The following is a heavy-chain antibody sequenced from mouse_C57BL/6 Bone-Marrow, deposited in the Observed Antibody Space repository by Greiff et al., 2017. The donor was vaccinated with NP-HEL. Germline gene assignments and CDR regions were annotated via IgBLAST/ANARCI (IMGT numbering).Heavy chain of an antibody. CDR1: GYTFTSYW. Sequence: QVQLQQPGAELVMPGASVKLSCKASGYTFTSYWMHWVKQRPGQGLEWIGEIDPSGGCTNYNQKFKGKSTLTVDKSSSTAYMQLSSLTSEDSAVYDCARGYYSKGYYYAMDYWGQGTSVTVSS. J-gene: IGHJ4*01. V-gene: IGHV1-69*01. CDR2: IDPSGGCT. CDR3: ARGYYSKGYYYAMDY. D-gene: IGHD2-5*01.